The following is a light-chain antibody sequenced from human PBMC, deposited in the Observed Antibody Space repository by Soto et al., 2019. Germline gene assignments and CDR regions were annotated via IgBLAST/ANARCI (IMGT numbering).Light chain of an antibody. V-gene: IGKV3-15*01. Sequence: ELVLTQSPATLSVSPGYRVTLSCRASQSVDINLAWYQQRSGQAPRLLIYGASTRATDMPCRFSGSGSGTDFTLTITRLEPEDVAVYHCQQYDGSPRTFGQGTKVDIK. CDR1: QSVDIN. CDR3: QQYDGSPRT. CDR2: GAS. J-gene: IGKJ1*01.